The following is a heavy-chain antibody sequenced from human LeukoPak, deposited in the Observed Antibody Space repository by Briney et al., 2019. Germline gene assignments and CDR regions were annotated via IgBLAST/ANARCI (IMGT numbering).Heavy chain of an antibody. CDR2: VSANGFDK. D-gene: IGHD1-20*01. Sequence: GGSLRLSCAASGFPFTSYAIHWVRQAPGKGLEWVAIVSANGFDKYYGDSVRARFTISGDNSKNTVYLQMSSLRVEDTALYFCARDVGVTGIPLDYWGPGTLVTVSS. CDR1: GFPFTSYA. V-gene: IGHV3-30*04. J-gene: IGHJ4*02. CDR3: ARDVGVTGIPLDY.